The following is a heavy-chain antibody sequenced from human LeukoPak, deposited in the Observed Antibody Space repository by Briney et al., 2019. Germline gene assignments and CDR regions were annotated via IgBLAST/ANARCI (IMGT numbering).Heavy chain of an antibody. CDR1: GYTFTSYG. D-gene: IGHD6-19*01. J-gene: IGHJ6*02. CDR3: ARDLFPGVMGIAVAWAGMDV. CDR2: ISAYNGNT. V-gene: IGHV1-18*01. Sequence: GASVKVSCKSSGYTFTSYGTSWVRQAPGQGLEWMGWISAYNGNTNYAQKLQGRVTMTTDTSTSTAYMELRSLRSDDTAVYYCARDLFPGVMGIAVAWAGMDVWGQGTTVTVSS.